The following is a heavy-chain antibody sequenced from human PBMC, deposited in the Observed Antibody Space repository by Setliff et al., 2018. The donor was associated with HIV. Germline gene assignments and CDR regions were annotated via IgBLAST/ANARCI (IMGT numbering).Heavy chain of an antibody. CDR2: IYYSGST. V-gene: IGHV4-31*03. CDR1: GGSISSGGYY. J-gene: IGHJ2*01. D-gene: IGHD3-10*01. Sequence: SETLSLTCTVSGGSISSGGYYWSWIRQHPGKGLEWIGYIYYSGSTYFNPSLKSRVAISVATSENQFSLILNSVTAADTAVYYCASGSGSHYNSGDWYFDRWGRGTLVTV. CDR3: ASGSGSHYNSGDWYFDR.